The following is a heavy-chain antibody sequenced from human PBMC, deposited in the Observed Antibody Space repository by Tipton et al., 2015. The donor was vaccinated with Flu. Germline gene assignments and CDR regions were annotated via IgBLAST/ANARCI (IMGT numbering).Heavy chain of an antibody. CDR1: GFTFGDYA. D-gene: IGHD4/OR15-4a*01. CDR2: IRSKSYGGTT. V-gene: IGHV3-49*04. J-gene: IGHJ5*02. Sequence: SLRLSCTGSGFTFGDYALSWVRQAPGKGLEWVGFIRSKSYGGTTEYAASVKGRVTISRDDSKNIAYLQMNSLKSEDTAVYFCARDGAPDNASPDWLDPWGQGTLVSVSS. CDR3: ARDGAPDNASPDWLDP.